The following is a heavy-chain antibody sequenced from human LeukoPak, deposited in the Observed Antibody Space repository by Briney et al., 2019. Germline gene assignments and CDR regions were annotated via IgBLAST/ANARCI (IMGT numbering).Heavy chain of an antibody. D-gene: IGHD3-3*01. Sequence: PGGSLRLSCAASGFTFSSYWMHWVRQAPGKGLVWVSRINSDGSSTSYADSVKGRFTISRDNAKNTLYLQMNSLRAEDTAVYYCAREIDYDFWRGPHDYWGQGTLVTVSS. V-gene: IGHV3-74*01. CDR3: AREIDYDFWRGPHDY. J-gene: IGHJ4*02. CDR1: GFTFSSYW. CDR2: INSDGSST.